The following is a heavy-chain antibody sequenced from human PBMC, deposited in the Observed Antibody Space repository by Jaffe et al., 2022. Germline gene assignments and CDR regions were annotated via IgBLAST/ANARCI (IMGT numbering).Heavy chain of an antibody. Sequence: QVQLQQWGAGLLKPSETLSLTCAVYGGSFSGYYWSWIRQPPGKGLEWIGEINHSGSTNYNPSLKSRVTISVDTSKNQFSLKLSSVTAADTAVYYCAFEAAAGILSEYFQHWGQGTLVTVSS. CDR3: AFEAAAGILSEYFQH. D-gene: IGHD6-13*01. CDR2: INHSGST. V-gene: IGHV4-34*01. J-gene: IGHJ1*01. CDR1: GGSFSGYY.